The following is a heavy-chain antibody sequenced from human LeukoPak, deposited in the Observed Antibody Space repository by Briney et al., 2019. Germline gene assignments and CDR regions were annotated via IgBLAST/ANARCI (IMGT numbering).Heavy chain of an antibody. CDR3: ARGRGEGRGISMIRGVRAPSYNWFDP. Sequence: PSETLSLTCAVYSGSFSGYYWNWIRQPPGKGLEWIGSIYYSGSTYYNPSLKSRVTISVDTSKNQFSLKLSSVTAVDTAVYYCARGRGEGRGISMIRGVRAPSYNWFDPWGHGTLVTVSS. V-gene: IGHV4-34*01. J-gene: IGHJ5*02. D-gene: IGHD3-10*01. CDR1: SGSFSGYY. CDR2: IYYSGST.